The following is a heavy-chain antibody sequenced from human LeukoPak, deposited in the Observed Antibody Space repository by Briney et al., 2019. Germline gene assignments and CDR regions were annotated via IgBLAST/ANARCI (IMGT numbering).Heavy chain of an antibody. D-gene: IGHD2-2*01. CDR1: GGTFSSYA. CDR3: ARDPGDCSSTSCYYFDY. Sequence: ASVKVSCKASGGTFSSYAISWVRQAPGQGLEWMGGIIPIFGTANYAQKFQGRVTITADESTSTAYMELSSLRSEDTAVYYCARDPGDCSSTSCYYFDYWGQRTLVTVSS. CDR2: IIPIFGTA. V-gene: IGHV1-69*13. J-gene: IGHJ4*02.